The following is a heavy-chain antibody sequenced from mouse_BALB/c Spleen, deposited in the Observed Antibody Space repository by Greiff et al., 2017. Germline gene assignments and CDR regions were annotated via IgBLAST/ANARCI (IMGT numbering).Heavy chain of an antibody. Sequence: EVQGVESGGGLVKPGGSLKLSCAASGFTFSSYAMSWVRQTPEKRLEWVASISSGGSTYYPDSVKGRFTISRDNARNILYLQMSSLRSEDTAMYYCARGGGNYGYFDYWGQGTTLTVSS. V-gene: IGHV5-6-5*01. CDR3: ARGGGNYGYFDY. CDR2: ISSGGST. CDR1: GFTFSSYA. J-gene: IGHJ2*01. D-gene: IGHD2-1*01.